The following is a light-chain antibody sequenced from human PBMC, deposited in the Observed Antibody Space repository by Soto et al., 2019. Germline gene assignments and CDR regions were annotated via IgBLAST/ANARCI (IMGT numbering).Light chain of an antibody. CDR1: QGISSW. V-gene: IGKV1-5*03. J-gene: IGKJ1*01. CDR2: KAS. Sequence: DIQMTQSPSTLSASVGDRVTSTCRGSQGISSWLAWYQQKPGKAPRLLIYKASSLASGVPSRFSGSGSGTEFTLTISSLQPEDVATYHCQQHTTFXQGTKVDIK. CDR3: QQHTT.